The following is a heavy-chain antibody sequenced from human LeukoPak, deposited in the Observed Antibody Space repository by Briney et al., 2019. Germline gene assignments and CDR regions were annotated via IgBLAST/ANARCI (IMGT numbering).Heavy chain of an antibody. Sequence: GGSLRLSCVASGFTFSAYNMNWIRQAPGKGLEWVSSISSSSRSIYYADSVKGRFIISRDNAKNSLYLQMNSLRDEDTALYYCARGDGWFGELSNFDYWGQGTLATVSS. CDR3: ARGDGWFGELSNFDY. D-gene: IGHD3-10*01. CDR1: GFTFSAYN. J-gene: IGHJ4*02. CDR2: ISSSSRSI. V-gene: IGHV3-48*02.